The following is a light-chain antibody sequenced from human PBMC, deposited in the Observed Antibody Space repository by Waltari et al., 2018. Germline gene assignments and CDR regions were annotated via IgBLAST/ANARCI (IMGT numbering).Light chain of an antibody. CDR2: EGM. J-gene: IGLJ3*02. CDR3: CSYAGSSTPNWV. V-gene: IGLV2-23*01. Sequence: QQHPGKAPKLMIYEGMERPSGVSIRVSGSKSGNTASLTISGLQAEDEADYYCCSYAGSSTPNWVFGGGTKLTVL.